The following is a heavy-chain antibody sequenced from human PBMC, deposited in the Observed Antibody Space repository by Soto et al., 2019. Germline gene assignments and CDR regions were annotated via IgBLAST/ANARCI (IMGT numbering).Heavy chain of an antibody. CDR3: AREDRGIQLWFRFVGMDV. D-gene: IGHD5-18*01. Sequence: EVQLVESGGGLVQPGGSLRLSCAASGFTFSSYSMNWVRQAPGKGLEWVSYISSSSSTIYYADSVKGRFTISRDNAKNSLYLQMNSLRDEDTAVYYCAREDRGIQLWFRFVGMDVWDQGTTVTVSS. J-gene: IGHJ6*02. V-gene: IGHV3-48*02. CDR1: GFTFSSYS. CDR2: ISSSSSTI.